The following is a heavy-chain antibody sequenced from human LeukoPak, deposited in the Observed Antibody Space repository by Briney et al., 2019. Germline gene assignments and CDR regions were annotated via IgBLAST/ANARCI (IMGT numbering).Heavy chain of an antibody. D-gene: IGHD6-19*01. CDR1: GFTFSNNW. CDR3: ARDSGWYPVDY. J-gene: IGHJ4*02. CDR2: IKEDGSEK. V-gene: IGHV3-7*01. Sequence: GGSLRLSCAASGFTFSNNWMTWVRQAPGKGLEWVANIKEDGSEKNYVDSVKGRFTISRDNAKNSLYLQMNSLRAEDTAVYYCARDSGWYPVDYWGQGTLVTVPS.